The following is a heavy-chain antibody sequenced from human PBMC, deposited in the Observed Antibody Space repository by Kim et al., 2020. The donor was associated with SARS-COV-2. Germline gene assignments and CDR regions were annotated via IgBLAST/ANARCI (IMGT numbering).Heavy chain of an antibody. CDR3: AKDLSIYVWGRLDAFDI. Sequence: GKGRFTNSRDNSKNTPYLQMNSLRAEDTAVYYCAKDLSIYVWGRLDAFDIWGQGTMVTVSS. V-gene: IGHV3-33*06. J-gene: IGHJ3*02. D-gene: IGHD3-16*01.